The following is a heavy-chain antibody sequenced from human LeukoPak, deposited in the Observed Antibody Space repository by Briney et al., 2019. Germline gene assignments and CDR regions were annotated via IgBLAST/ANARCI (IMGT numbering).Heavy chain of an antibody. CDR3: ARDSPHALAILHAFDI. CDR2: ISSSSSTI. V-gene: IGHV3-48*01. CDR1: GFTFSSCT. J-gene: IGHJ3*02. D-gene: IGHD5-12*01. Sequence: PGGSLRLSCAASGFTFSSCTMNWVRQAPGKALEWVSKISSSSSTIYYADSVKGRFTISRDNDKNSLYLQMNSLRAEDTAVYYCARDSPHALAILHAFDIWGHGTMVTVSS.